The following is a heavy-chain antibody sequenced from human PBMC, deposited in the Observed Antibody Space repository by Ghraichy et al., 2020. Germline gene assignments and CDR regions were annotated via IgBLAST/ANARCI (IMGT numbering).Heavy chain of an antibody. V-gene: IGHV3-23*01. J-gene: IGHJ1*01. CDR3: AKVPGDSYGYRYFQH. Sequence: GGSLRLSCAASGFTFSSYAMSWVRQAPGKGLEWVSAISGSGGSTYYADSVKGRFTISRDNSKNTLYLQMNSLRAEDTAVYYCAKVPGDSYGYRYFQHWGQGTLVTVSS. CDR1: GFTFSSYA. D-gene: IGHD5-18*01. CDR2: ISGSGGST.